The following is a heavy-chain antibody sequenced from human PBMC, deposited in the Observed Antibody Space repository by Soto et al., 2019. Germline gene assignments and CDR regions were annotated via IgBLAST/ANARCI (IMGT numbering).Heavy chain of an antibody. CDR1: GFTFSSYA. V-gene: IGHV3-23*01. CDR2: ISGSGGST. Sequence: GGSLRLSCAASGFTFSSYAMSWVRQAPGKGLEWVSAISGSGGSTYYADSVKGRFTISRDNSKNTLYLQMNSLRAEDTAVYYCAKWALAAAGKREYYFDYWGQGTLVTVSS. D-gene: IGHD6-13*01. CDR3: AKWALAAAGKREYYFDY. J-gene: IGHJ4*02.